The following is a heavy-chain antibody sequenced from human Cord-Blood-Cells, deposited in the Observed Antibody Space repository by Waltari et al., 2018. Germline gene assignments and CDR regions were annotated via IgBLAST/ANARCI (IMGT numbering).Heavy chain of an antibody. Sequence: EVQLVESGGGLVTLGGSLRLSCAASGFTFSSYSMNWVRQAPGKGLEWVSSISSSSSYIYYADSVKGRFTISRDNAKNSLYLQMNSLRAEDTAVYYCARSGYFGDAFDIWGQGTMVTVSS. CDR3: ARSGYFGDAFDI. CDR1: GFTFSSYS. V-gene: IGHV3-21*01. CDR2: ISSSSSYI. J-gene: IGHJ3*02. D-gene: IGHD3-10*01.